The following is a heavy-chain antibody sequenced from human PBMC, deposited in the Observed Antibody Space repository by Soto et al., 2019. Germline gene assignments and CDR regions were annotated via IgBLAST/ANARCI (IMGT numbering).Heavy chain of an antibody. D-gene: IGHD4-17*01. CDR1: GGSFSGYY. Sequence: QVQLQQWGAGLLKPSETLSLTCAVYGGSFSGYYWSWIRQPPGKGLEWIGEINHSGSTNYNPSLKIRVTISVDTSKNQFSLKLSSVTAADTAVYYCARGCYDYGDYAIRTYYYYGMDVWGQGTTVTVSS. J-gene: IGHJ6*02. CDR2: INHSGST. V-gene: IGHV4-34*01. CDR3: ARGCYDYGDYAIRTYYYYGMDV.